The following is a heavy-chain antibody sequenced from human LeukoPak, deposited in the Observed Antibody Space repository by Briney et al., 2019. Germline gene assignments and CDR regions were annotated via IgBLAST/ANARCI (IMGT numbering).Heavy chain of an antibody. D-gene: IGHD3-16*01. CDR2: IGTSGDT. J-gene: IGHJ6*03. Sequence: GGSLRLSCAASGFTFSSYDMHWVRQSTGKGLEWVSRIGTSGDTYYPGSVKGRFTISRENAKNSLYLQMNSLRAGDTAVYYCARDRGTSYMDVWGKGITVSVSS. CDR1: GFTFSSYD. CDR3: ARDRGTSYMDV. V-gene: IGHV3-13*04.